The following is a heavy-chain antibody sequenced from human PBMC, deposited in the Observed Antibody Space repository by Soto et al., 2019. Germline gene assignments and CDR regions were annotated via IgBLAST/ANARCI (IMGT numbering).Heavy chain of an antibody. Sequence: QVQLQESGPGLVKPSGTLSLTCAVSGGSISSSNWWSWVRQPPGKGLEWIGEIYHSGSTNYNPSLKSRVTISVDKSKSQFSLKLSSVTAADTAVYYCARVVSDYDFWSGSTFPPQVAYYFDYWGQGTLVTVSS. CDR1: GGSISSSNW. J-gene: IGHJ4*02. V-gene: IGHV4-4*02. CDR2: IYHSGST. CDR3: ARVVSDYDFWSGSTFPPQVAYYFDY. D-gene: IGHD3-3*01.